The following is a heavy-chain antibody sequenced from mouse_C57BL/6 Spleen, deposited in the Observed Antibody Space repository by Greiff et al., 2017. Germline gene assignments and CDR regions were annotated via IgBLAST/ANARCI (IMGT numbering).Heavy chain of an antibody. CDR2: ISNGGGST. V-gene: IGHV5-12*01. D-gene: IGHD2-4*01. J-gene: IGHJ4*01. Sequence: EVQGVESGGGLVQPGGSLKLSCAASGFTFSDYYMYWVRQTPEKRLEWVAYISNGGGSTYYPDTVKGRFTISRDNAKNTLYLQMSRLKSEDTAMYYCASEGDYDDYYAMDYWGQGTSVTVSS. CDR3: ASEGDYDDYYAMDY. CDR1: GFTFSDYY.